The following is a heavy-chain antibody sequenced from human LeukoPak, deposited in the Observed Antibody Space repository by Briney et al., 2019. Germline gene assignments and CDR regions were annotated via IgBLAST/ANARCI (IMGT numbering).Heavy chain of an antibody. Sequence: SQTLSLTCAISGDSVSSNSAAWHWIRQSPSRGLEWLGRTYYRSKWYNDSAVSVKRRIIINPDTSKNQLSLQLNSVTPEDTAVYYCARGPAGPPFFDYWGQGTLVTVSP. J-gene: IGHJ4*02. CDR1: GDSVSSNSAA. V-gene: IGHV6-1*01. CDR3: ARGPAGPPFFDY. CDR2: TYYRSKWYN.